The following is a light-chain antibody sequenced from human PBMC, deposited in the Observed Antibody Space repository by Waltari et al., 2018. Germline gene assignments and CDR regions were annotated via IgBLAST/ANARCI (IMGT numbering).Light chain of an antibody. CDR3: CSYSTSGSIL. Sequence: QSALTQPASVSGSPGQSIPISCTGTNSDVGSYDLVAWYQQHPGKVPKVMIYEVTKRPSGVSDRFSGSKSGNTVSLTISGLQAEDEADYYCCSYSTSGSILFGGGSKLTVL. J-gene: IGLJ2*01. CDR2: EVT. V-gene: IGLV2-23*02. CDR1: NSDVGSYDL.